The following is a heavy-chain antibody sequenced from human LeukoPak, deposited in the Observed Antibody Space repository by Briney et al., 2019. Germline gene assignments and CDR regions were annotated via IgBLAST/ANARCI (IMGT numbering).Heavy chain of an antibody. CDR1: GFTFSSYA. J-gene: IGHJ4*02. D-gene: IGHD2-15*01. CDR2: ISGSGGTT. V-gene: IGHV3-23*01. CDR3: AKGGRYCSGGNCYFFDY. Sequence: GGSLRPSCAASGFTFSSYAMSWVRQAPGKGLEWVSAISGSGGTTYYADSVKGRFNISRDNSKTTLYLQMNSLRADDTGVYYCAKGGRYCSGGNCYFFDYWGQGTLVSVSS.